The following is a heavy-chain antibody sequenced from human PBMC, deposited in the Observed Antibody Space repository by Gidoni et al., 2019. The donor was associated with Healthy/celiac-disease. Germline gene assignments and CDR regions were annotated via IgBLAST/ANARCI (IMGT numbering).Heavy chain of an antibody. V-gene: IGHV3-30-3*01. CDR3: ARDWRYYDSSGCWSY. D-gene: IGHD3-22*01. CDR1: GFTFSSYA. J-gene: IGHJ4*02. Sequence: QVQLVESGGGVVQPGWSLRLSCAASGFTFSSYAIHWVRQAPGKGLEWVAVISYDGSNKYYADSVKGRFTISRDNSKNTLYLQMNSLRAEDTAVYYCARDWRYYDSSGCWSYWGQGTLVTVSS. CDR2: ISYDGSNK.